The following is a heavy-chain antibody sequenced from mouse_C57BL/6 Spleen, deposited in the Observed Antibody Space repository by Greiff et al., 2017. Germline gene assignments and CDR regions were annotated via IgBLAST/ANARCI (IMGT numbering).Heavy chain of an antibody. CDR2: IYPGDGDT. CDR3: ARGETGKNYFDY. Sequence: VQRVESGPELVKPGASVKISCKASGYAFSSSWMNWVKQRPGKGLEWIGRIYPGDGDTNYNGKFKGKATLTADKSSSTAYMQLSSLTSEDSAVYFCARGETGKNYFDYWGQGTTLTVSS. J-gene: IGHJ2*01. D-gene: IGHD4-1*01. CDR1: GYAFSSSW. V-gene: IGHV1-82*01.